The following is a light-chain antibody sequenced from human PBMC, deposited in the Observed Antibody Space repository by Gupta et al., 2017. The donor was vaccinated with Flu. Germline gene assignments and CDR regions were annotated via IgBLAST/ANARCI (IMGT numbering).Light chain of an antibody. CDR2: KDS. CDR3: QSADSGVTSWV. J-gene: IGLJ3*02. V-gene: IGLV3-25*03. Sequence: SYELTQPPSVSVSPGQTARITCSGDALATQYGYWYQQKPAQAPVLVIYKDSERPSGIPERFSGSSSGTTVTLTISGVQAEDEADYHCQSADSGVTSWVFGGGTKLTVL. CDR1: ALATQY.